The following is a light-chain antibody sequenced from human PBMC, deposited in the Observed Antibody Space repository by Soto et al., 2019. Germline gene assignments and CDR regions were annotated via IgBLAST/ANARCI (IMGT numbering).Light chain of an antibody. Sequence: EIVLTQSPGTLSVSPGERATLSCRASQTISSNNLAWYQQKPGQAPSLLIYGTSSRAIGIPDRFSGSGSGTDFTLTISRLEPEDSAIYYCQQYGSWTFGQGTKVEIK. CDR1: QTISSNN. CDR3: QQYGSWT. CDR2: GTS. J-gene: IGKJ1*01. V-gene: IGKV3-20*01.